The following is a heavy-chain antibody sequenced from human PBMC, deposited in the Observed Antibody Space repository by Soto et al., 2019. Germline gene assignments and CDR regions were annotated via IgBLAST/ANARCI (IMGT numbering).Heavy chain of an antibody. CDR1: GFTFSSYE. D-gene: IGHD4-17*01. CDR3: AKDAVSGDGIWLMDS. CDR2: ISYSGSTI. J-gene: IGHJ5*02. V-gene: IGHV3-48*03. Sequence: PGGSLRLSCAASGFTFSSYEMNWVRQAPGKGLEWVSYISYSGSTIYYADSVKGRFTISRDNAKNSLYLQMDSLRVEDTAIYYCAKDAVSGDGIWLMDSWGQGTVVTVSS.